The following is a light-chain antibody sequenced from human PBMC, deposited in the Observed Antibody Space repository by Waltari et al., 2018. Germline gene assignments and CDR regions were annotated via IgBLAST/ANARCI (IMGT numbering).Light chain of an antibody. CDR2: WAS. V-gene: IGKV4-1*01. CDR1: ESVLYSSNNKNH. CDR3: QQYYSTPLT. Sequence: EIVMTQSPESLAGSLGEGATINCKSSESVLYSSNNKNHLAWYQQKPGQPPKLLLYWASTRKSGVPDRFSGSGSETDFTLTVTSLQAEDVAVYYCQQYYSTPLTFGGGTKVEIK. J-gene: IGKJ4*01.